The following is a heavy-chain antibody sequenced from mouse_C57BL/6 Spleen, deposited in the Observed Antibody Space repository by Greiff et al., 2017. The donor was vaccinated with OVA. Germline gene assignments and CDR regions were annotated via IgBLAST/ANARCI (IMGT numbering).Heavy chain of an antibody. CDR2: IDPETGGT. J-gene: IGHJ3*01. D-gene: IGHD3-2*02. V-gene: IGHV1-15*01. CDR3: TRRTAAQATLLY. CDR1: GYTFTDYE. Sequence: QVQLQQSGAELVRPGASVTLSCKASGYTFTDYEMHWVKQTPVHGLEWIGAIDPETGGTAYNQKFKGKAILTADKSSSTAYMELRSLTSEDSAVYYCTRRTAAQATLLYWGKGTLVTVSA.